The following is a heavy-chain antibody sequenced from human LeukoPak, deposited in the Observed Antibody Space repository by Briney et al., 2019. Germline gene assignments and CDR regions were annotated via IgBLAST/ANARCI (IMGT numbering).Heavy chain of an antibody. J-gene: IGHJ4*02. D-gene: IGHD1-26*01. CDR2: ISSSSSYI. CDR1: GFTFSSYS. Sequence: GGSLRLSCAASGFTFSSYSMNWVRQAPGKGLEWVSSISSSSSYIYYADSVKGRFTISRDNAKNSLYLQMNSLRAEDTAVYYCARGGQWELPYYFDYWGQGTLVTVTS. CDR3: ARGGQWELPYYFDY. V-gene: IGHV3-21*01.